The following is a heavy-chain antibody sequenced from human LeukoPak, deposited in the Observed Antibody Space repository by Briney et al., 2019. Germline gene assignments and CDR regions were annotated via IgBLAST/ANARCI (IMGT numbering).Heavy chain of an antibody. D-gene: IGHD4-23*01. CDR3: ARADYGGNCGY. V-gene: IGHV4-61*02. CDR2: IYTSGST. Sequence: SETLSLTCTVSGGSISSGSYYWSWIRQPAGKGLEWIGRIYTSGSTNYNPSLKSRVTISVDTSKNQFSLKLSSVTAADTAVYYCARADYGGNCGYWGQGTLVTVSS. J-gene: IGHJ4*02. CDR1: GGSISSGSYY.